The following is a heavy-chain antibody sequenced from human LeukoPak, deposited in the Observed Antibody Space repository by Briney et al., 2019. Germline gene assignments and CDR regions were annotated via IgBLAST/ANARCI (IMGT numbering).Heavy chain of an antibody. CDR3: ARQYYYDSSGYYRY. D-gene: IGHD3-22*01. J-gene: IGHJ4*02. Sequence: GESLKISCQGSGYSFTTYWIGWVRQMPGKGLEWMGVIYPGDSDTRYSPSFQGQVTISADKSISTAYLQWSSLKASDTAMYYCARQYYYDSSGYYRYWGQGTLVTVSS. CDR2: IYPGDSDT. V-gene: IGHV5-51*01. CDR1: GYSFTTYW.